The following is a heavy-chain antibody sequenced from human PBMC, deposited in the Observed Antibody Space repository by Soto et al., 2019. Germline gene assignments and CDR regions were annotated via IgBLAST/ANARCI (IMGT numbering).Heavy chain of an antibody. J-gene: IGHJ5*02. CDR2: INHSGST. Sequence: QVQLQQWGAGLLKPSETLSLTCAVYGGSFSGYYWSWIRQPPGKGLEWIGEINHSGSTNYNPSLKSRVTISVDTSKNQCSLKLSSVTAADTAVYYCARVAFWSGSVIWFDPWGQGTLVTVSS. D-gene: IGHD3-3*01. CDR3: ARVAFWSGSVIWFDP. CDR1: GGSFSGYY. V-gene: IGHV4-34*01.